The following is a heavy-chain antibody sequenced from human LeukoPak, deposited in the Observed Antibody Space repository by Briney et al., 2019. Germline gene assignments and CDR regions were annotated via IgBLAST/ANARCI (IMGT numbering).Heavy chain of an antibody. J-gene: IGHJ4*02. D-gene: IGHD3-10*01. CDR2: ISYDGSNK. Sequence: PGGSLRLSCAASGFTFSSYAMHWVRQAPGKGLEWVAVISYDGSNKYYADSVKGRFTISRDNSKNTLYLQMNSLRAEDTAVYYCARALNYGSGSSFDYWGQGTLVTVSS. CDR1: GFTFSSYA. CDR3: ARALNYGSGSSFDY. V-gene: IGHV3-30-3*01.